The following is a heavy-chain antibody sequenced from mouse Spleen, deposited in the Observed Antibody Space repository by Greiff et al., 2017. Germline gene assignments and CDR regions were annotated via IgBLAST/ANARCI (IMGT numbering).Heavy chain of an antibody. D-gene: IGHD1-2*01. J-gene: IGHJ4*01. V-gene: IGHV14-1*02. CDR1: GFNIKDYY. CDR2: IDPENGNT. CDR3: AIGGLRLRYYYAMDY. Sequence: VQLQQSGAELVRPGALVKLSCKASGFNIKDYYMHWVKQRPEQGLEWIGWIDPENGNTIYDPKFQGKASITADTSSNTAYLQLSSLTSEDTAVYYCAIGGLRLRYYYAMDYWGQGTSVTVSS.